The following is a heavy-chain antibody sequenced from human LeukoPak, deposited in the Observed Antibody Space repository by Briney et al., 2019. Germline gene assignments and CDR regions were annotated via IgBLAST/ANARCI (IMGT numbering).Heavy chain of an antibody. D-gene: IGHD3-16*01. Sequence: SETLSLTCTVSGGSISSYYWSWIRQPPGKGLEWIGNIYYSGSTNYNPSLKSRVTISVDTSKNQFSLKLSSVTAADTAVYYCARDLAYYYGMDVWGQGTTVIVSS. CDR2: IYYSGST. CDR1: GGSISSYY. V-gene: IGHV4-59*01. CDR3: ARDLAYYYGMDV. J-gene: IGHJ6*02.